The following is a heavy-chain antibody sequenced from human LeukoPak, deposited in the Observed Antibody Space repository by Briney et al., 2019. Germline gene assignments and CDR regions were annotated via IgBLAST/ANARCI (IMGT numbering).Heavy chain of an antibody. V-gene: IGHV4-4*07. CDR3: ARDSISGLVNDY. CDR1: GGSISSYY. Sequence: SETLSLTCIVSGGSISSYYWSWIRQPAGKGLEWIGRIYTSGSTNYNPSLKSRVTMSVDKSKNQFSLKLGSVTAADTAVYYCARDSISGLVNDYWGRGTLVTVSS. J-gene: IGHJ2*01. CDR2: IYTSGST. D-gene: IGHD4-11*01.